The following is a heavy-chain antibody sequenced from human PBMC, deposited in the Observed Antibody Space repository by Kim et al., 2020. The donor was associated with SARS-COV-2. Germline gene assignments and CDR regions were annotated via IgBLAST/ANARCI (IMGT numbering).Heavy chain of an antibody. Sequence: SETLSLTCAVYGGSFSGYYWSWIRQPPGKGLEWIGEINHSGSTNYNPSLKSRVTISVDTSKNQFSLKLSSVTAADTAVYYCARVGRFLEWLLSTNYYYYMDVWGKGTTVTVSS. D-gene: IGHD3-3*01. CDR2: INHSGST. CDR3: ARVGRFLEWLLSTNYYYYMDV. CDR1: GGSFSGYY. V-gene: IGHV4-34*01. J-gene: IGHJ6*03.